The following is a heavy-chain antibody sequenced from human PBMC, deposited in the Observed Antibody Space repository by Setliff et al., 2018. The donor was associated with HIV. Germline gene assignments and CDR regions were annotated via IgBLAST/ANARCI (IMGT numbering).Heavy chain of an antibody. CDR3: ARFLDHDYGDYRTYYFDF. Sequence: ASVKVSCKASGYTFVSYDINWVRQATGQGPEWMGWMNPNNGNTGYSQKFQGRVTMTRNTSISTAYMELSSLRSEDTAVYYCARFLDHDYGDYRTYYFDFWGQGTLVTVSS. J-gene: IGHJ4*02. V-gene: IGHV1-8*02. CDR2: MNPNNGNT. CDR1: GYTFVSYD. D-gene: IGHD4-17*01.